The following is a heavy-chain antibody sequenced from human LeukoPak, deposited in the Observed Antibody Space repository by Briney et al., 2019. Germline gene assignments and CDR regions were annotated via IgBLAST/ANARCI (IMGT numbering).Heavy chain of an antibody. V-gene: IGHV3-11*04. J-gene: IGHJ1*01. CDR3: ARSGSYREAEYFQH. Sequence: PGGSLRLSCAASGFTFSDNYMTWIRQAPGKGLEWVAYISLCGDATFYADSVKGRFTISRDNSKNTLYLQMNSLRAEDTAVYYCARSGSYREAEYFQHWGQGTLVTVSS. CDR1: GFTFSDNY. D-gene: IGHD1-26*01. CDR2: ISLCGDAT.